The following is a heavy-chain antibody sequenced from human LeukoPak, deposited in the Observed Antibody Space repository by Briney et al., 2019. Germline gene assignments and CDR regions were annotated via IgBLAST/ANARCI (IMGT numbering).Heavy chain of an antibody. V-gene: IGHV3-74*01. CDR3: ARYGYDSGRGFDP. Sequence: KSGGSLRLSCAASGFTFSSFWMHWVRQAPGKGLVWVSRISADGSSTIYADPVKGRFTISRDNAENTVYPQMNSLRVEDTAVYYCARYGYDSGRGFDPWGQGILVTVST. D-gene: IGHD3-10*01. CDR1: GFTFSSFW. J-gene: IGHJ5*02. CDR2: ISADGSST.